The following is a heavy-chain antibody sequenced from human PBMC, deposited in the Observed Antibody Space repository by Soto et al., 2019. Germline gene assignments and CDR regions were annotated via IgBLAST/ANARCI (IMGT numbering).Heavy chain of an antibody. Sequence: SETLSLTCALSCHSISSNYYWGWIRQAPGKGPERIASIYHTGSTSYNPSLKSRVTISEDTSKNQFSLRLSSVTAADTAVYYCVRAQYSSSWYGVYWGQGTLVTVSS. V-gene: IGHV4-38-2*01. J-gene: IGHJ4*02. CDR3: VRAQYSSSWYGVY. CDR1: CHSISSNYY. D-gene: IGHD6-13*01. CDR2: IYHTGST.